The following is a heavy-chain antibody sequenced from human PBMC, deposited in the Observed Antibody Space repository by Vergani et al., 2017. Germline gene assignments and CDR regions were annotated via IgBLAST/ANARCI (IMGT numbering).Heavy chain of an antibody. CDR3: ARVDTQVPATSHFYYMDV. J-gene: IGHJ6*03. Sequence: VQLLESGGNLVQPGGSLRLSCAASGFTFTNFAMTWVRQAPGEGLEWIGYIFYSGTTYDNPSLRSRLTISVDTSQNQFSLKLRSVTAADTAVYYCARVDTQVPATSHFYYMDVWGKGTTVVVSS. D-gene: IGHD6-25*01. CDR1: GFTFTNFA. CDR2: IFYSGTT. V-gene: IGHV4-59*06.